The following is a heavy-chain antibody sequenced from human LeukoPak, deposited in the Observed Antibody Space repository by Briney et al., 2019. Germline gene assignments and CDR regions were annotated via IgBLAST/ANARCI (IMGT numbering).Heavy chain of an antibody. Sequence: SETLSLTCAVYGGSFSGYYWSWIRQPPGKGLEWIGEINHSGSTNYNPSLKSRVTISVDTSKNQFSLKLSSVTAADTAVYYCARGWGPRNYFDYWGQGTLVTVSS. CDR2: INHSGST. CDR3: ARGWGPRNYFDY. D-gene: IGHD2-21*02. J-gene: IGHJ4*02. CDR1: GGSFSGYY. V-gene: IGHV4-34*09.